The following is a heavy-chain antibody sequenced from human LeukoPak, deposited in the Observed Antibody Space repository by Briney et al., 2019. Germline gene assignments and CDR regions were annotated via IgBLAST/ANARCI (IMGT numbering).Heavy chain of an antibody. V-gene: IGHV1-2*02. CDR1: GYTFTGYY. Sequence: GASVKVSCKASGYTFTGYYMHWVRQAPGQGLEWMGWINPNSGGTNYAQKFQGRVTMTRDTSISTAYMELSRLRSDDTAVYYCARVEYYYDSSGYGPLGYWGQGTLVTVSS. D-gene: IGHD3-22*01. CDR2: INPNSGGT. CDR3: ARVEYYYDSSGYGPLGY. J-gene: IGHJ4*02.